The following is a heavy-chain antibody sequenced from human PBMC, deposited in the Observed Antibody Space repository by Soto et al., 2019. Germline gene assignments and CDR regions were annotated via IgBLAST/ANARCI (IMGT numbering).Heavy chain of an antibody. J-gene: IGHJ4*02. CDR3: ARLTGDGTRAGYFDY. V-gene: IGHV4-39*01. CDR1: GGSISSSSYY. Sequence: QLQLQESGPGLVKHSETLSLTCTVSGGSISSSSYYWGWIRQPPGKGLEWIGSIYYSGSTYYNPSLKSRVTISVDTSKNQFSLKLSSVTAADTAVYYCARLTGDGTRAGYFDYWGQGTLVTVSS. CDR2: IYYSGST. D-gene: IGHD7-27*01.